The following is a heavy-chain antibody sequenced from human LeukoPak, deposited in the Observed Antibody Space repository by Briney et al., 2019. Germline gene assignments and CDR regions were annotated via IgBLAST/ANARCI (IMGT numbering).Heavy chain of an antibody. V-gene: IGHV3-23*01. CDR2: FDGNGPNT. CDR1: GFTFSSFA. Sequence: GGSLRLSCAASGFTFSSFAMTWVRQAPGKGLEWVSGFDGNGPNTYYADSVKGRWTISRDNSRNTLYLEMNSLRAEDTAVYYCATFSSGDTYFDYWGQGTLVTVSS. J-gene: IGHJ4*02. CDR3: ATFSSGDTYFDY. D-gene: IGHD7-27*01.